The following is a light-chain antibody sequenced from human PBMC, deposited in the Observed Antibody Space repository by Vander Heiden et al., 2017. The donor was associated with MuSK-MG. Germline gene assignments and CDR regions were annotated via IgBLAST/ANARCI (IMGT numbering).Light chain of an antibody. J-gene: IGKJ5*01. V-gene: IGKV3-11*01. Sequence: EFVLTQSPATLSLSPGERATLSCRASQSVSSYLGWYQQKPGQAPRLLIYDASSRATGIPARFSGSGSGTDFTLTISSLEPEDFALYYCQQRDNWPLTFGQGTRLEIK. CDR2: DAS. CDR1: QSVSSY. CDR3: QQRDNWPLT.